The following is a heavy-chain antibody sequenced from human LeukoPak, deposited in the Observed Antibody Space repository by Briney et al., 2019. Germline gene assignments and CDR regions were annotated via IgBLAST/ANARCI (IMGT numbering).Heavy chain of an antibody. D-gene: IGHD2-2*01. CDR2: ISKTSSHI. CDR1: GFTFSSYS. Sequence: GGSLRLSCAASGFTFSSYSMDWVRQAPGKGLEWVSSISKTSSHIYYADSVKGRFTVSRDNAKNSMYLQMDSLRVEDTAVYYCARHMQTVPDYHYGMDVWGQGTTVTVSS. V-gene: IGHV3-21*01. CDR3: ARHMQTVPDYHYGMDV. J-gene: IGHJ6*02.